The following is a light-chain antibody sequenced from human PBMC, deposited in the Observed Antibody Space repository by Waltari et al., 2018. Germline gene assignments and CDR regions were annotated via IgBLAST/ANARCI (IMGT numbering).Light chain of an antibody. CDR3: QQFGHSPLT. V-gene: IGKV3-20*01. Sequence: EIVLTQSPGTLSLSPGETATLSCRARQSVTPGYFAWYQQKPGQAPRLLIYGASSRATGIPDRFSGSGSGTDFTLTITRLEPEDFAVYYCQQFGHSPLTFGGGTKVEIK. CDR2: GAS. J-gene: IGKJ4*01. CDR1: QSVTPGY.